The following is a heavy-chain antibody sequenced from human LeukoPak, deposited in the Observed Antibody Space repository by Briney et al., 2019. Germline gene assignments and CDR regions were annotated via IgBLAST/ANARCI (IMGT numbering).Heavy chain of an antibody. CDR3: ARDRGGYTYSHDY. V-gene: IGHV4-39*07. CDR2: IYYSGST. D-gene: IGHD5-18*01. CDR1: GGSISSSSYY. J-gene: IGHJ4*02. Sequence: SETLSLTCTVSGGSISSSSYYWGWIRQPPGKGLEWIGSIYYSGSTYYNPSLKSRVTISVDTSKNQFSLKLSSVTAADTAVYYCARDRGGYTYSHDYWGQGTLVTVSS.